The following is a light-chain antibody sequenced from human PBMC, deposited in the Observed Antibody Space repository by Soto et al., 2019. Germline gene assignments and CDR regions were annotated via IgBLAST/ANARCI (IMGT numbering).Light chain of an antibody. CDR3: AAWDGSLNGLSV. V-gene: IGLV1-44*01. CDR2: SNF. J-gene: IGLJ1*01. Sequence: QSVLTQAPSASGTPGQRVTIYCSGSSSNVGSLSVDWYQHLPGTAPKLLIHSNFQRPSGVPDRFSGSKSGTSASLAINGLQSEDEADYYCAAWDGSLNGLSVFGTGTKLTVL. CDR1: SSNVGSLS.